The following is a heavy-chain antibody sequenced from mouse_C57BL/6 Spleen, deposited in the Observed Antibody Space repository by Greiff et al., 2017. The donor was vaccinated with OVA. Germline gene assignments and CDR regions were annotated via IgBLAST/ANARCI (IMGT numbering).Heavy chain of an antibody. CDR1: GYTFTDYE. J-gene: IGHJ4*01. V-gene: IGHV1-15*01. CDR3: TRVPSNYYAMDY. Sequence: VQGVESGAELVRPGASVTLSCKASGYTFTDYEMHWVKQTPVHGLEWIGAIDPETGGTAYNQKFKGKALLTADKSSSTAYMELRSLTSEDSAVYYCTRVPSNYYAMDYWGQGTSVTVSS. CDR2: IDPETGGT. D-gene: IGHD2-10*02.